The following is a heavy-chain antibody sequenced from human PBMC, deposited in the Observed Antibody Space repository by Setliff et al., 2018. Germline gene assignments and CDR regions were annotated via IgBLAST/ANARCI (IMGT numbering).Heavy chain of an antibody. CDR2: IYHNGNT. Sequence: PSETLSLTCTVSGGSTSPYFWSWIRQPPGKGLEWIGYIYHNGNTNFNPSLKSRVTMSVDTSKNQFALNLTSVTAADTAVYYCARDRSAYSYGLDVWGQGTTVTVSS. CDR3: ARDRSAYSYGLDV. J-gene: IGHJ6*02. V-gene: IGHV4-59*01. CDR1: GGSTSPYF.